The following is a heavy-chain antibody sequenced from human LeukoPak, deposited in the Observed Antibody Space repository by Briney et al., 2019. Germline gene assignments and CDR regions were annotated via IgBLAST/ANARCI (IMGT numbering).Heavy chain of an antibody. CDR2: ITAYNDNT. J-gene: IGHJ4*02. D-gene: IGHD3-10*01. Sequence: GASVKVSCKASGYTFTSYGISWVRQALGQGLEWMGWITAYNDNTNYAQKLQGRVTMTTDTSTSTAYMELRSLRSDDTAVYYCARALLWFGEPSHIDYWGQGTLVTASS. CDR1: GYTFTSYG. CDR3: ARALLWFGEPSHIDY. V-gene: IGHV1-18*01.